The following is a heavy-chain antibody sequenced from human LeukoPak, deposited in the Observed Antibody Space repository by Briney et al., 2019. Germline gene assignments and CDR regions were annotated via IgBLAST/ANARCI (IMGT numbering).Heavy chain of an antibody. V-gene: IGHV3-21*01. J-gene: IGHJ4*02. CDR1: GFTFSNYN. Sequence: PGGSLRLSCAASGFTFSNYNMNWVRQAPGKGLGWVSSISSGSNYIYYADSVKGRFTISRDNAKNSLYLQMNSLRADDAAVYYCARDLRLWGQGTLVTVSS. CDR3: ARDLRL. CDR2: ISSGSNYI.